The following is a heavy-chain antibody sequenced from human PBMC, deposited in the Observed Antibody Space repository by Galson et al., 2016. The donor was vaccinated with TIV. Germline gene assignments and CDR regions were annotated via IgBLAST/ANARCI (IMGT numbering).Heavy chain of an antibody. Sequence: LSLTCSVSGASVSSDAYHWSWIRQPPGKGLEWLGKADGGTINYNPSLKSRLTISTDTSKNEFPLRLTSVTAADTAVYICVTYYVGRGGEGYWGQGMLVTVST. D-gene: IGHD2-21*01. V-gene: IGHV4-61*08. CDR2: ADGGTI. J-gene: IGHJ4*02. CDR1: GASVSSDAYH. CDR3: VTYYVGRGGEGY.